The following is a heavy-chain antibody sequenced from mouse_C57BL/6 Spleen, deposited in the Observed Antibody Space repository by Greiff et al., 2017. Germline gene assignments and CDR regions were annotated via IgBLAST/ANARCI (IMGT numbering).Heavy chain of an antibody. CDR2: IDPEDGET. Sequence: EVKLMESGAELVKPGASVKLSCTASGFNIKDYYMHWVKQRTEQGLEWIGRIDPEDGETKYAPKFQGKATITADTSSNTAYLQLSSLTSEDTAVYYCAFIYYDYDRDYYAMDYWGQGTSVTVSS. CDR3: AFIYYDYDRDYYAMDY. V-gene: IGHV14-2*01. D-gene: IGHD2-4*01. CDR1: GFNIKDYY. J-gene: IGHJ4*01.